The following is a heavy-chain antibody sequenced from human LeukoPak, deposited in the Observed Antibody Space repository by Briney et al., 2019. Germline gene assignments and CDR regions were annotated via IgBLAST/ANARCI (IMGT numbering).Heavy chain of an antibody. J-gene: IGHJ6*03. Sequence: SETLSLTCTVSGGSISSSSYYWGWIRQPPGKGLEWIGSIYYSGSTYYNPSLKSRVTISVDTSKNQFSLKLSSVTAADTAVYYCARGGDNWNPFPYYMDVWGKGTTVTVSS. CDR1: GGSISSSSYY. D-gene: IGHD1-20*01. CDR3: ARGGDNWNPFPYYMDV. V-gene: IGHV4-39*01. CDR2: IYYSGST.